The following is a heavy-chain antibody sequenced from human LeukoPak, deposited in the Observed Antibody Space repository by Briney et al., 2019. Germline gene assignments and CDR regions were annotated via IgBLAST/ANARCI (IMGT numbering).Heavy chain of an antibody. CDR3: ARAPYSGSYYFDY. CDR2: ISWNSGSI. Sequence: GRSLRLSCAASGFTFDDYAMHWVRQAPGKGLEWVSGISWNSGSIGYADSVKGRFTISRDNSKNTLYLQMNSLRAEDTAVYYCARAPYSGSYYFDYWGQGTLVTVSS. V-gene: IGHV3-9*01. CDR1: GFTFDDYA. D-gene: IGHD1-26*01. J-gene: IGHJ4*02.